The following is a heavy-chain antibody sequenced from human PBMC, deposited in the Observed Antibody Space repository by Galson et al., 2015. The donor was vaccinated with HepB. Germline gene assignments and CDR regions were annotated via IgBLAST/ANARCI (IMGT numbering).Heavy chain of an antibody. J-gene: IGHJ5*02. Sequence: SVKVSCKASGYTFSSYSITWVRQAPSQGLEWMGWISAYNRNTDYARQLQGRVTMTTDTSTSTAYMELKSLRSDDTAVYYCAKGALVVVVDATQNNWFDPWGQGTLVTVSS. CDR2: ISAYNRNT. V-gene: IGHV1-18*01. CDR3: AKGALVVVVDATQNNWFDP. CDR1: GYTFSSYS. D-gene: IGHD2-15*01.